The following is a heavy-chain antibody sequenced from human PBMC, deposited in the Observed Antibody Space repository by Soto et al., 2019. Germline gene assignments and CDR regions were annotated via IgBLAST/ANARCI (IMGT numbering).Heavy chain of an antibody. CDR3: ARDPSNTSGSRIWFDA. V-gene: IGHV1-69*06. J-gene: IGHJ5*02. Sequence: QVQLVQSGAEVKKPGSSVKVSCKASGGTFSSYAISWVRQAPGQGLEWMGGIIPIFGTANYAQKFQGRVTITADKSTSTAYMELSSLRSEDTAVYYCARDPSNTSGSRIWFDAWGQGALVTVSS. CDR1: GGTFSSYA. CDR2: IIPIFGTA. D-gene: IGHD6-19*01.